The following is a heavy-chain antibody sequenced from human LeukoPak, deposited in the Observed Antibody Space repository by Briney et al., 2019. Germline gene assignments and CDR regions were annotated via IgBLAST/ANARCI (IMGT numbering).Heavy chain of an antibody. CDR1: GYTFTSYD. CDR3: ATTGSSWYDYYYYGMDV. Sequence: GASVKVSCKASGYTFTSYDINWVRQATGQGLEWXGXXXXNSGNTGYAQKFQGRVTMTRNTSISTAYMELSSLRSEDTAVYYCATTGSSWYDYYYYGMDVWGQGTTVTVSS. J-gene: IGHJ6*02. CDR2: XXXNSGNT. D-gene: IGHD6-13*01. V-gene: IGHV1-8*01.